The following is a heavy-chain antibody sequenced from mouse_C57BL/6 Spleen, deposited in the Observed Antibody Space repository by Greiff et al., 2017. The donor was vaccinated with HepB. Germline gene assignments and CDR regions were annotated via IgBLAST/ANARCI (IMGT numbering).Heavy chain of an antibody. V-gene: IGHV2-5*01. D-gene: IGHD1-1*01. Sequence: VQLVESGPGLVQPSQSLSITCTVSGFSLTSYGVHWVRQSPGKGLEWLGVIWRGGSTDYNAAFMSRLSITKDNSKSQVFFKMNSLQADDTAIYYCAKKQDYGSSYDAMDYWGQGTSVTVSS. J-gene: IGHJ4*01. CDR3: AKKQDYGSSYDAMDY. CDR2: IWRGGST. CDR1: GFSLTSYG.